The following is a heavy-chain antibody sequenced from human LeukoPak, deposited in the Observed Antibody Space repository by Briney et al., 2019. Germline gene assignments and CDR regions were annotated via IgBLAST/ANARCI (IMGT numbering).Heavy chain of an antibody. Sequence: ASVKVSCKASGGTFSSYAISWVRQAPGQGLEWMGIINPSGGSTSYAQKFQGRVTMTRDTSTSTVYMELSSLRSEDTAVYYCAREINYSAFDYWGQGTLVTVSS. V-gene: IGHV1-46*01. J-gene: IGHJ4*02. CDR2: INPSGGST. CDR3: AREINYSAFDY. CDR1: GGTFSSYA. D-gene: IGHD4-11*01.